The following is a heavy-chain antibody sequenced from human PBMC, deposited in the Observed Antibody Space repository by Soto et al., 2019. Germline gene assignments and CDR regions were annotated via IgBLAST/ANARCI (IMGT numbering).Heavy chain of an antibody. J-gene: IGHJ5*02. D-gene: IGHD3-22*01. Sequence: PSETLSLTCAVYGGSFSGQYWSWIRQPPGKGLEWIGEINHSGSINYNPSLRSRVTISVDTSKNQFSLKLTSVTAADTAVYYCARDYYDSSDYTTNWFDPWGQGTLVTVSS. CDR3: ARDYYDSSDYTTNWFDP. CDR2: INHSGSI. V-gene: IGHV4-34*01. CDR1: GGSFSGQY.